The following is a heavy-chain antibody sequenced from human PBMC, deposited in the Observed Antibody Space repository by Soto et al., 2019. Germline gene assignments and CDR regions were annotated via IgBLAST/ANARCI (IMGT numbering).Heavy chain of an antibody. D-gene: IGHD3-10*01. V-gene: IGHV4-30-4*01. Sequence: SETLSLTCTVSGGSISSGDYYWSWIRQPPGKGLEWIGYIYYSGSTYYNPSLKSRVTISVDTSKNQFSLKLSSVTTADTAVYYCARDPLQLQWLGMDVWGQGTTVTVSS. CDR3: ARDPLQLQWLGMDV. J-gene: IGHJ6*02. CDR2: IYYSGST. CDR1: GGSISSGDYY.